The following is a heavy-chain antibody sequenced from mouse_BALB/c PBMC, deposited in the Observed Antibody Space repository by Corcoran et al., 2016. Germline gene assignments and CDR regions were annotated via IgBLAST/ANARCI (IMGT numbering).Heavy chain of an antibody. Sequence: QVQLQQSGPELVKPGASVKMSCKASGYTFTDYVISWVKQRTGQGLEWIGEIYPGSGSTYYNEKFKGKATLTADKSSNTAYMQLSSLTSADSAVYFCARRTYYDPYYYAMDYWGQGTSVTVSS. CDR3: ARRTYYDPYYYAMDY. CDR1: GYTFTDYV. J-gene: IGHJ4*01. CDR2: IYPGSGST. D-gene: IGHD2-4*01. V-gene: IGHV1-81*01.